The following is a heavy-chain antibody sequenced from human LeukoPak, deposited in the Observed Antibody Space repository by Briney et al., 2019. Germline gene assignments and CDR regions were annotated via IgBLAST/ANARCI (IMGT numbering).Heavy chain of an antibody. J-gene: IGHJ5*02. D-gene: IGHD3-3*01. CDR2: ISGSGGST. CDR3: AKRHYDFWSCSIT. CDR1: GFTFSSYA. V-gene: IGHV3-23*01. Sequence: AGSLRLSCAASGFTFSSYAMSWVRQAPGKGLEWVSAISGSGGSTYYAACVKGRFHISREHSKNTLYLQMNSLRAEDTAVYYCAKRHYDFWSCSITWGQGTLVTVSS.